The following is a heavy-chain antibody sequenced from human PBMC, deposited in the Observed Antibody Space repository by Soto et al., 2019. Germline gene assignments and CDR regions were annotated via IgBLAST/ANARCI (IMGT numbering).Heavy chain of an antibody. CDR1: GGSISSGGYS. V-gene: IGHV4-30-2*01. J-gene: IGHJ6*02. CDR2: IYHSGST. Sequence: SESLSLTCAVSGGSISSGGYSWSWIRQPPGKGLEWIGYIYHSGSTYYNPSLKSRVTISVDTSTNQFYLKLSSVTAADTAVYYCARDPPSYSSSWYQNYYYYGMDVWGQGTTVPVSS. CDR3: ARDPPSYSSSWYQNYYYYGMDV. D-gene: IGHD6-13*01.